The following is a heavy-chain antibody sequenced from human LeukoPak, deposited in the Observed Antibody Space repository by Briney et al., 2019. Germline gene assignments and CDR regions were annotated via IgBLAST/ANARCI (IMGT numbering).Heavy chain of an antibody. Sequence: SETLSLTCTVSGGSISSYYWSWIRQPPGKGLEWIGYIYYSGSTNCNPSVKSRVAMSVDTSKKQFSLKLSSLTAADTAVYYCARGGTAVIAPYAFDIWGQGKMVTVSS. CDR2: IYYSGST. V-gene: IGHV4-59*01. D-gene: IGHD4-23*01. J-gene: IGHJ3*02. CDR1: GGSISSYY. CDR3: ARGGTAVIAPYAFDI.